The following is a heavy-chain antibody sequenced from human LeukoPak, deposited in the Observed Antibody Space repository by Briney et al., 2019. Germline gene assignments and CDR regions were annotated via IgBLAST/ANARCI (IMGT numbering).Heavy chain of an antibody. CDR2: MYYSGST. Sequence: PSQTLSLTCTVSGGSISSGDYYWSWLRQPPGKGLEWIAYMYYSGSTYYNPSLKSRVTMSADTSKNQLSLKLSSVAAADTAVYYCARPYYYDSRIDPWGQGILVTVSS. V-gene: IGHV4-30-4*01. D-gene: IGHD3-22*01. J-gene: IGHJ5*02. CDR1: GGSISSGDYY. CDR3: ARPYYYDSRIDP.